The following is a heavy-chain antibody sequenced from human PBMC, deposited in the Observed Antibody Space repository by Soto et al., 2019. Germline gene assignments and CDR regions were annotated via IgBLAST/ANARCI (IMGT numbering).Heavy chain of an antibody. CDR1: GGTFASYS. J-gene: IGHJ6*02. Sequence: QEELVQSGAEVKKPGSSVNVSCKASGGTFASYSITWVRQAPGQRLEWMGEIIPLLKTVNYAQKFQGRVTITGDRSTSTVYMALRRLRSDDTDVYYCAREPVDLFGYMDVWGHGTTVTVS. D-gene: IGHD6-25*01. V-gene: IGHV1-69*06. CDR2: IIPLLKTV. CDR3: AREPVDLFGYMDV.